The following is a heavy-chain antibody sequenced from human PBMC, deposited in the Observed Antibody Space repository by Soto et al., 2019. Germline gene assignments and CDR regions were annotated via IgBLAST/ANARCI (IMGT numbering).Heavy chain of an antibody. J-gene: IGHJ4*02. CDR1: GYRFTDYV. D-gene: IGHD3-22*01. CDR3: VRDYASDSGVHLDF. V-gene: IGHV1-3*01. Sequence: QVKLVQSGTEVKKPGASVKVSCKASGYRFTDYVIHWVRQAPGQRLEGMGWIGAGDGKTYYSQNFQGRVSITRDTSASTAYMELSSLISEDTAVYYCVRDYASDSGVHLDFWGQGALVTVSS. CDR2: IGAGDGKT.